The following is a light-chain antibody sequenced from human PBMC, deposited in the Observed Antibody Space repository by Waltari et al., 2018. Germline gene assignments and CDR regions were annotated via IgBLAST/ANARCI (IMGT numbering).Light chain of an antibody. J-gene: IGKJ1*01. CDR1: QSVSRW. CDR3: QKYGTLPAT. V-gene: IGKV3-20*01. CDR2: GAS. Sequence: EIVLTQSPGTPSLSPGERATLSCRASQSVSRWLAWYQQKPGQPPRLLIYGASSRATGIPDRFSGSGSGTDFSLTISRLEPEDSAVYYCQKYGTLPATFGQGTKVEVK.